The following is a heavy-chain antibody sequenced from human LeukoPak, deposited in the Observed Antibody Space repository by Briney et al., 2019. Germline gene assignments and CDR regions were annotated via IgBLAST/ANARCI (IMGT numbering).Heavy chain of an antibody. D-gene: IGHD3-22*01. J-gene: IGHJ4*02. CDR2: ISSSGSTI. CDR1: GFTVSSNY. Sequence: PGGSLRLSCAASGFTVSSNYMSWVRQAPGKGLEWVSYISSSGSTIYYADSVKGRFTISRDNAKNSLYLQMNSLRAEDTAVYYCARELDYYDSSGYLYYFDYWGQGTLVTVSS. V-gene: IGHV3-11*01. CDR3: ARELDYYDSSGYLYYFDY.